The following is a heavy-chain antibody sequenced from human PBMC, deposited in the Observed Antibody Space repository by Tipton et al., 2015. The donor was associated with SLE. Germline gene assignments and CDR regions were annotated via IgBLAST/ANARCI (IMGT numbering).Heavy chain of an antibody. J-gene: IGHJ4*02. CDR2: ISAYNGNT. CDR3: ALGYSSSWPPGEFDY. Sequence: QLVQSGAEVKKPGASVMVSCKASGYTFGTYDVSWVRQAPGQGLEWMGWISAYNGNTNYAQKLQGRVTMTTDTSTSTAYMELRSLRSDDTAVYYCALGYSSSWPPGEFDYWGQGTLVTVSS. V-gene: IGHV1-18*01. D-gene: IGHD6-13*01. CDR1: GYTFGTYD.